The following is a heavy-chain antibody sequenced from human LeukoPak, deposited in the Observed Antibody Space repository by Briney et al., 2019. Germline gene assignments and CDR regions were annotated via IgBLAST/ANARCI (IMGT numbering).Heavy chain of an antibody. CDR1: GFTFSSYA. D-gene: IGHD2-2*01. CDR3: AHQYCSSTSCGLREYYFDY. Sequence: GGSLRLSCAASGFTFSSYAMSWVRQAPGKGLEWVSAISGSGGSTYYADSVKGRFTISRDNSKNTLYLQMNSLRAEDTAVYYCAHQYCSSTSCGLREYYFDYWGQGTLVTVSS. V-gene: IGHV3-23*01. CDR2: ISGSGGST. J-gene: IGHJ4*02.